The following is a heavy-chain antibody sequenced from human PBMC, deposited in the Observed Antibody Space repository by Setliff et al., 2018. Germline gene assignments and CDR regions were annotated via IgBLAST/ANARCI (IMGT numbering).Heavy chain of an antibody. J-gene: IGHJ4*02. CDR2: IIPMFGTT. V-gene: IGHV1-69*13. Sequence: SVKVSCKASGGTFSSYAIDWVRQAPGQGLEWMGGIIPMFGTTNYAQRFRGRVTITADESTTTAYLELSSLRSEDTAVYYCAKDRVNDGFWDFDSWGQGIVVTVSS. D-gene: IGHD2-15*01. CDR1: GGTFSSYA. CDR3: AKDRVNDGFWDFDS.